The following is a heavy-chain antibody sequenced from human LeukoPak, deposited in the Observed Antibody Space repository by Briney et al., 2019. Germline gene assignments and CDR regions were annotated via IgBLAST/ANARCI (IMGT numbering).Heavy chain of an antibody. CDR3: ATTRGVITLDGYHYYIDV. Sequence: SETLSLTRAVYGGSFSDFYCTWIRQPPGKGLEWIGEINHSGNTKYNPSLKSRVTILLDTPKNQFSLKVRSVTAADTAVYYCATTRGVITLDGYHYYIDVWGKGTTVTVSS. CDR2: INHSGNT. V-gene: IGHV4-34*01. CDR1: GGSFSDFY. J-gene: IGHJ6*03. D-gene: IGHD3-10*01.